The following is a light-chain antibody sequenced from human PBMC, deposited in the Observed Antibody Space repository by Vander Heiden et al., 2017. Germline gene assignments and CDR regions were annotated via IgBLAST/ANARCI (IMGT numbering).Light chain of an antibody. V-gene: IGLV3-25*03. CDR2: KDS. Sequence: SYELPQPPSVSVSPGQTARITCSGDALPKQYAYWYQQKPGQAPVLVIYKDSERPSGIPERFSGSSSGTTGTLTISGVQAEDEADYYWQSTDSSGTLAVFGGGTQLTVL. CDR1: ALPKQY. CDR3: QSTDSSGTLAV. J-gene: IGLJ7*01.